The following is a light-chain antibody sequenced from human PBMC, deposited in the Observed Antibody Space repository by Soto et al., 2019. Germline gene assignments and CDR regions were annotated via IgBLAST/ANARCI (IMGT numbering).Light chain of an antibody. CDR2: AAS. J-gene: IGKJ1*01. CDR3: QQSYSSPWT. CDR1: QSVNNY. V-gene: IGKV1-39*01. Sequence: DIQMTQSPPSLSASVGDRVTITCRASQSVNNYLNWYQQKPGKAPNLLVYAASSLPSGVSSRFSGSGSGTDFTLTISSLQPEDFANYYCQQSYSSPWTFCQGTKVEVK.